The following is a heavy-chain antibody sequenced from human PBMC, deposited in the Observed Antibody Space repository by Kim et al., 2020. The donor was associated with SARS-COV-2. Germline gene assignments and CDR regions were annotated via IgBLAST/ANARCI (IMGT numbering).Heavy chain of an antibody. CDR2: ISWNSDSL. CDR1: GFTFGDYA. J-gene: IGHJ3*02. CDR3: AKVIGRGGDLFNVFDI. V-gene: IGHV3-9*01. Sequence: GGSLRLSCAASGFTFGDYAMHWVRQAPGKGLEWVSGISWNSDSLVYADSVKGRFTISRDNAKNYLYLQLNSRRAEDTALYYCAKVIGRGGDLFNVFDIWGAGTTVSVSS. D-gene: IGHD2-21*02.